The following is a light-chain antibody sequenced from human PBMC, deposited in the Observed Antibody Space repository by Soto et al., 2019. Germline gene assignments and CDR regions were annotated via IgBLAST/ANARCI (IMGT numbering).Light chain of an antibody. J-gene: IGKJ1*01. CDR3: QQYNSYSPRT. CDR1: QSISSW. V-gene: IGKV1-5*01. CDR2: DAS. Sequence: DIQMTQSPSTLSASVGDRVTITCRASQSISSWLAWYQPKPGKAPKLLIYDASSLESGVPSRFSGSGSETEFNLTISSLQPDDFATYYGQQYNSYSPRTFGQGTKVEIK.